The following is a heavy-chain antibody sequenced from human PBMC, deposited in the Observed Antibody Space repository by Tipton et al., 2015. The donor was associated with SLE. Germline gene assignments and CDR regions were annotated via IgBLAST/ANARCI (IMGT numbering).Heavy chain of an antibody. CDR3: ARHPGASFDF. V-gene: IGHV4-30-4*01. J-gene: IGHJ4*02. CDR1: GGSIRSGDYY. CDR2: IHDSGAT. Sequence: TLSLTCTVSGGSIRSGDYYWSWIRQPPGKGLEWIGYIHDSGATFYNPSLRSRSAISVDTSQNQFSLRLTSATAADTAIYYCARHPGASFDFWGQGILVTVSS.